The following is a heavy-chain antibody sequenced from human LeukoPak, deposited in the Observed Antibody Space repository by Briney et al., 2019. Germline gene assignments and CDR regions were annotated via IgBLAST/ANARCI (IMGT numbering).Heavy chain of an antibody. CDR2: INHSGST. D-gene: IGHD1-7*01. V-gene: IGHV4-34*01. CDR3: ARTNYGWYFDL. J-gene: IGHJ2*01. Sequence: SETLSLTCAVYGGSFSGYYWSWIRQPPGKGLEWIGEINHSGSTNYNPSLKSRVTISVDTSKNQFSLKLSSVTAADTAVYYCARTNYGWYFDLWGRGTLVTVSS. CDR1: GGSFSGYY.